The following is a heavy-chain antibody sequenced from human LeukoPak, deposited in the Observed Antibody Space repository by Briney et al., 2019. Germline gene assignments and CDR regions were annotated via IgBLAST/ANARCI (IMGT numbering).Heavy chain of an antibody. V-gene: IGHV3-53*01. J-gene: IGHJ4*02. CDR3: AAAGVPAAKLPVLRFLEWFSGAFDY. CDR1: GFIVSNNY. Sequence: GGSLRLSCAASGFIVSNNYMSWVRQAPGKGLERVSVIYSGGSTHYADSVKGRFTISRDHSKNTLYLQMNSLRDEDTAVYYCAAAGVPAAKLPVLRFLEWFSGAFDYWGQGTLVTVSS. CDR2: IYSGGST. D-gene: IGHD3-3*01.